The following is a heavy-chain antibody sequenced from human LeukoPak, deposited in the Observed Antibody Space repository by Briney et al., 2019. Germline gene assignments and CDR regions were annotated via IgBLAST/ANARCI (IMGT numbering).Heavy chain of an antibody. J-gene: IGHJ4*02. CDR1: GYVFNTFG. Sequence: ASVKVSCKASGYVFNTFGISWVRQAPGQGLEWMGWISTNNGERIYAQNLRGRVTMSTDTSTRTAYMELRSLRSDDTAVYYCARDPDGDYDFDSWGQGTLVTVSS. CDR2: ISTNNGER. D-gene: IGHD4-17*01. CDR3: ARDPDGDYDFDS. V-gene: IGHV1-18*01.